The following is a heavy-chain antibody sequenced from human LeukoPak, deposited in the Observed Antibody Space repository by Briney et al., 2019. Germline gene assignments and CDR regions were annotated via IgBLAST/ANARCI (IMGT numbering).Heavy chain of an antibody. V-gene: IGHV3-30*03. CDR2: ISHDGRNK. CDR3: ARCTTGRTFGSLREIKRSREIDY. J-gene: IGHJ4*02. Sequence: GGSLRLSCVVSGFSFDLSAMHWVRQAPGKGLEWVALISHDGRNKYNTDSVKGRFTISRDNSKDTLFLQMNSLRVEDTAVYYCARCTTGRTFGSLREIKRSREIDYWGQGTLVTVSS. CDR1: GFSFDLSA. D-gene: IGHD1-1*01.